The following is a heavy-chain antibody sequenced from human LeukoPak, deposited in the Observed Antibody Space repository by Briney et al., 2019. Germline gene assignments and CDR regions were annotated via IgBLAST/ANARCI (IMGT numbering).Heavy chain of an antibody. CDR1: GYTFTGYY. Sequence: GASVKVSCKASGYTFTGYYMHWVRQAPGQGLEWMAWINPNSGGTNYAQKFQGRVTMTRDTSISTAYMELSRLRSDDTAVYYCARFGGSRYYYYYMDVWGKGTTVTISS. CDR3: ARFGGSRYYYYYMDV. V-gene: IGHV1-2*02. D-gene: IGHD2-2*01. CDR2: INPNSGGT. J-gene: IGHJ6*03.